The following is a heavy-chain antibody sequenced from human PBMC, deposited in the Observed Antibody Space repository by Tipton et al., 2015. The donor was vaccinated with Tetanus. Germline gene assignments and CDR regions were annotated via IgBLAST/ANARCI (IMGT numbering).Heavy chain of an antibody. Sequence: TLSLTCTVSDESISSSSYYWGWIRHHPGRGLEWIASISNSGASYNNPSFRSRVTISVDTSKNQFSLKLSSVTAADTAVYYCARTWGVWVTSIDAFDIWGQGTKVAVSS. D-gene: IGHD3-16*01. CDR3: ARTWGVWVTSIDAFDI. J-gene: IGHJ3*02. CDR2: ISNSGAS. CDR1: DESISSSSYY. V-gene: IGHV4-39*01.